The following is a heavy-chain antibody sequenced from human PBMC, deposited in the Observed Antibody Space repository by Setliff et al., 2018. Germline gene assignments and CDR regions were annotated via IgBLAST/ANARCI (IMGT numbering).Heavy chain of an antibody. CDR3: ARALYPSSFIGHNWFDP. V-gene: IGHV5-51*01. CDR1: GNSFTSYC. D-gene: IGHD2-2*01. Sequence: GESLKISCKGSGNSFTSYCIGWVRQMPGKGLEWMGIIYPGDSDTKYHPSFQGQVTISADNSISTAYLQWSSLKASDTAMYYCARALYPSSFIGHNWFDPWGQGTLVTVSS. CDR2: IYPGDSDT. J-gene: IGHJ5*02.